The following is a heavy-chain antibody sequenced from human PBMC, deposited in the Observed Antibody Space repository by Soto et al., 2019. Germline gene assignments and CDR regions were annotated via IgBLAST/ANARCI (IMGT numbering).Heavy chain of an antibody. CDR3: ARQRTVYFASPGDWLDP. J-gene: IGHJ5*02. CDR2: IYYSGNI. D-gene: IGHD3-9*01. Sequence: QVQLQESGPGLVKPSQTLSLTCTVSGASISSADYFWSWIRQPPGKGLEWIGYIYYSGNIFYNPSLESRVTISVDTSKNQFSLKLTSVTAADTAVYYCARQRTVYFASPGDWLDPWGQGTLVTVSS. CDR1: GASISSADYF. V-gene: IGHV4-30-4*01.